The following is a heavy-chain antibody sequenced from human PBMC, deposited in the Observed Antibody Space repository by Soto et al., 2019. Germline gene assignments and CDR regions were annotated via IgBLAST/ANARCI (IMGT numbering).Heavy chain of an antibody. V-gene: IGHV3-30*03. J-gene: IGHJ4*02. Sequence: QVQLVESGGNMVQPGWSLTVSCAASGFTFNTFGMHWARQAPGKGLVWVAVISYDGSDEYYADSVKGRFTISRDNSMNTLSLQMNSLRVDDTGVYYCARGPYYGSGTLDFWSQGTLVTVSS. D-gene: IGHD3-10*01. CDR2: ISYDGSDE. CDR1: GFTFNTFG. CDR3: ARGPYYGSGTLDF.